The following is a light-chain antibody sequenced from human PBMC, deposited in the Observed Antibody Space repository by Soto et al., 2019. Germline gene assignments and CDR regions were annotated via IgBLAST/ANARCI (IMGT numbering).Light chain of an antibody. V-gene: IGKV3-20*01. Sequence: EVVLTQSPGTLSLSPGERATLSCRASQSLRSAFLAWYQKKPGQAPRLLLYGASNRATSISERFSGSGSVTDFTLTISRLEPKDFVVYFYLHYSSPLYTFGQGTKLEIK. CDR1: QSLRSAF. CDR2: GAS. J-gene: IGKJ2*01. CDR3: LHYSSPLYT.